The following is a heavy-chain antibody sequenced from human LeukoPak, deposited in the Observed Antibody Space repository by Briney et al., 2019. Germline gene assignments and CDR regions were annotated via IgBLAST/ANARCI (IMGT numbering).Heavy chain of an antibody. J-gene: IGHJ6*02. CDR1: GYTFTGYY. CDR3: ATAPRYIYYGMDV. D-gene: IGHD1-14*01. V-gene: IGHV1-2*02. CDR2: INPNSGGT. Sequence: PGASVKVSCKASGYTFTGYYMHWVRQAPGQGLEWMGWINPNSGGTNYAQKFQGRVTMTEDTSTDTAYMELSSLRSEDTAVYYCATAPRYIYYGMDVWGQGTTVTVSS.